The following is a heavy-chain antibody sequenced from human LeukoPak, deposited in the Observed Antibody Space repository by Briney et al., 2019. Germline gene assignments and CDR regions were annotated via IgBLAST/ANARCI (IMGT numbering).Heavy chain of an antibody. D-gene: IGHD3-9*01. J-gene: IGHJ4*02. V-gene: IGHV1-2*02. CDR2: INPNSGGT. CDR1: GYTFTGYY. CDR3: ARAFYDILTGYATPIGY. Sequence: EASVKVSCKASGYTFTGYYMHWVRQAPGQGLEGMGWINPNSGGTNYAQKSQGRVTMTRDTSISTASMELSRLRSDDTAVYYCARAFYDILTGYATPIGYWGQGTLVTVSS.